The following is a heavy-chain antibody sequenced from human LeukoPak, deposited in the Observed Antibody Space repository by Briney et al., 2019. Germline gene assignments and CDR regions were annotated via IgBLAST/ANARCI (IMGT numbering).Heavy chain of an antibody. CDR2: IWYDGSNK. J-gene: IGHJ3*02. D-gene: IGHD7-27*01. CDR3: ARDGNWGAFDI. Sequence: HPGRSLRLSCAASGFTFSSYGMHWVRQAPGKGLEWVAVIWYDGSNKYYADSVKGRFTISRDNSKNTLYLQMNSLRAEDTAVYYCARDGNWGAFDIWGQGTMVTVSS. CDR1: GFTFSSYG. V-gene: IGHV3-33*01.